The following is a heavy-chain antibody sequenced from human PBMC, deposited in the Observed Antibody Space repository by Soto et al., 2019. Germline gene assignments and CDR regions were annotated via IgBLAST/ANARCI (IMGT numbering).Heavy chain of an antibody. D-gene: IGHD2-21*02. CDR3: IQSRCGGDCLQSYASYYYYGMDV. CDR2: IYWDDDK. CDR1: AFSLSTGGVG. J-gene: IGHJ6*02. V-gene: IGHV2-5*02. Sequence: SGPTLVNPTQTLTLTCTFSAFSLSTGGVGVGWIRQPPGKALEWLALIYWDDDKRYSPSLRSRLTITKDTSKNQVVLTMTNMDPVDTDTYYCIQSRCGGDCLQSYASYYYYGMDVWGQGTTVTVSS.